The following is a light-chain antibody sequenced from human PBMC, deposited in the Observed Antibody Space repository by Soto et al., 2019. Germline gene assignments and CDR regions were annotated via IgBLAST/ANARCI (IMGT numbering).Light chain of an antibody. J-gene: IGKJ1*01. Sequence: DIQMTQSPSSLSASVGDRVTITCRASQSISSYLNWYQQKPGKAPKLLIYAASSLQSGVPSRFSGSGSGTAFTLTISSLQPEDVVTDYCQQSYSTPPWTFGQGTKVEIK. CDR3: QQSYSTPPWT. V-gene: IGKV1-39*01. CDR1: QSISSY. CDR2: AAS.